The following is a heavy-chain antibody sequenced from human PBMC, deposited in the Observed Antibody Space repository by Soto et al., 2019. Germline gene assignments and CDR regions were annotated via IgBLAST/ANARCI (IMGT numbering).Heavy chain of an antibody. D-gene: IGHD6-13*01. J-gene: IGHJ5*02. Sequence: GASVKVSCNASGYTFTSYDINWVRQATGQGLEWMGWMNPNSGNTGYAQKFQGRVTMTRNTSISTAYMELSSLRSEDTAVYYCAREGPYSSSLDPWGQGTLVTVSS. CDR3: AREGPYSSSLDP. CDR2: MNPNSGNT. CDR1: GYTFTSYD. V-gene: IGHV1-8*01.